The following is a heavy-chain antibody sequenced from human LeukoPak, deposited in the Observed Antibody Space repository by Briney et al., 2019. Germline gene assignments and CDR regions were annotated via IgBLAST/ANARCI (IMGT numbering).Heavy chain of an antibody. CDR2: MNPNSGNT. D-gene: IGHD2-2*01. CDR3: ALRRGSTSYYYYMDV. CDR1: GYTFTSYD. J-gene: IGHJ6*03. Sequence: GASVKVSCKASGYTFTSYDINWVRPATGQGLEWMGWMNPNSGNTGYAQKFQGRVTITRNTSISTAYMELSSLRSEDTAVYYCALRRGSTSYYYYMDVWGKGTTVTVSS. V-gene: IGHV1-8*03.